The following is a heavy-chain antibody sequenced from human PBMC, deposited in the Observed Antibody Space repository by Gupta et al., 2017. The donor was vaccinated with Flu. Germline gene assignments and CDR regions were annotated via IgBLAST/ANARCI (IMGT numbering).Heavy chain of an antibody. J-gene: IGHJ4*02. CDR1: AFTFSSDW. CDR3: AREANCDGGCFHLDY. V-gene: IGHV3-74*01. Sequence: EVQLVESGGGSAQPGGSLRLSCAASAFTFSSDWMHWVRQVPGEGLVWVSRTNPEGTTTYADFVKGRFTISRDNTKKTVYLQMNALTVEDTAVYFCAREANCDGGCFHLDYWSQGVLVTVSS. D-gene: IGHD2-21*02. CDR2: TNPEGTT.